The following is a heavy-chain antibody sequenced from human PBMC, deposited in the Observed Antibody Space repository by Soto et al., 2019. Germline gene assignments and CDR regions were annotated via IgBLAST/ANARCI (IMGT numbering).Heavy chain of an antibody. D-gene: IGHD6-19*01. V-gene: IGHV1-58*01. CDR2: IVVGSGNT. CDR1: GFTFTSSA. Sequence: QMQLVQSGPEVKKPGTSVKVSCKASGFTFTSSAVQWVRQARGQRLEWIGWIVVGSGNTNYAQKFQERVTITRDMSTSTAYMELSSLRSEDTAVYYCAAEARIAVAGTFDYYWGQGTLVTVYS. CDR3: AAEARIAVAGTFDYY. J-gene: IGHJ4*02.